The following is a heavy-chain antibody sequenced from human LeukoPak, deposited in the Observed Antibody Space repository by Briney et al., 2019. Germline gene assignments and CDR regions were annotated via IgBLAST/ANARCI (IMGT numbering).Heavy chain of an antibody. J-gene: IGHJ4*02. CDR3: AKGSYYDSSGSFYFDY. D-gene: IGHD3-22*01. V-gene: IGHV3-23*01. Sequence: GGSLRLSCAASGFTFSSYAMNWVRQAPGKGLEWVSSISNSGDNTYYAGSVKGRFTISRDNSKNTLYVQVNSLGTEDTAAYYCAKGSYYDSSGSFYFDYWGQGTLVTVSS. CDR1: GFTFSSYA. CDR2: ISNSGDNT.